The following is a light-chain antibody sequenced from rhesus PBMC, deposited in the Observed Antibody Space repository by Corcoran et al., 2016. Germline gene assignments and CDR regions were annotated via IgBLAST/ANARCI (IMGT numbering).Light chain of an antibody. J-gene: IGLJ6*01. CDR2: EVT. V-gene: IGLV2-13*03. CDR3: SSYASSSTCV. Sequence: QAAPTQSPSVSGSPGQPVTLSCTGTSSDIGVYNRVSWYQQHPGKAPKLMFYEVTKRPSGVSDRFSGSKSGNTASLTISGLQGEDEADYQFSSYASSSTCVFGRGPKLTVL. CDR1: SSDIGVYNR.